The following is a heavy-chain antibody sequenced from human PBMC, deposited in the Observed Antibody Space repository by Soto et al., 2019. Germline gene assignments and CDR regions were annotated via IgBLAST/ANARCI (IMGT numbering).Heavy chain of an antibody. Sequence: GGSLRLSCVASGFTFSDYYMSWIRQAPGKGLEWVSYISSSGSTIYYADSVKGRFTISRDNAKNSLYLQMNSLRAEDTAVYYCARSKYYTPLDYWGQGTLVTVSS. CDR2: ISSSGSTI. CDR3: ARSKYYTPLDY. D-gene: IGHD1-26*01. V-gene: IGHV3-11*01. CDR1: GFTFSDYY. J-gene: IGHJ4*02.